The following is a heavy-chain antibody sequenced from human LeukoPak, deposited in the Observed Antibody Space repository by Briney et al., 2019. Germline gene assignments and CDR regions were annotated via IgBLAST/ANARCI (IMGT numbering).Heavy chain of an antibody. Sequence: GGSLRLSCAASGFTFSSYSMNWVRQAPGKGLEWVSSISSSSSYIYYADSVKGRFTISRDNAKNSLYLQMNSLRAEDTAVYYCARTQAMVRGPLDYWGQGTLVTVSP. D-gene: IGHD3-10*01. V-gene: IGHV3-21*01. CDR2: ISSSSSYI. CDR1: GFTFSSYS. CDR3: ARTQAMVRGPLDY. J-gene: IGHJ4*02.